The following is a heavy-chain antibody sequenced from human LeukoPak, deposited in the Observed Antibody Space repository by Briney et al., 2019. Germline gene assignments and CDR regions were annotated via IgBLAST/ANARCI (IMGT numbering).Heavy chain of an antibody. CDR1: GGSISSGGYY. CDR2: IYHSGST. V-gene: IGHV4-30-2*01. Sequence: PSETLSLTCAVSGGSISSGGYYWSWIRQPPGKGLEWIGYIYHSGSTYYNPSLKSRVTISVDRSKNQFSLKLSSVTAADTAVYYCAIGARHPNGGKDNTNWFDPWGQGTLVTVSS. CDR3: AIGARHPNGGKDNTNWFDP. J-gene: IGHJ5*02. D-gene: IGHD2-8*01.